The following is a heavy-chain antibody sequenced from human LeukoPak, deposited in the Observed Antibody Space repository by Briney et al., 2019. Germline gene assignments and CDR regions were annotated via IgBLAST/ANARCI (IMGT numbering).Heavy chain of an antibody. D-gene: IGHD3-10*01. J-gene: IGHJ4*02. V-gene: IGHV3-30-3*01. CDR3: VSVRGIYGSGIYRDY. CDR1: GFTFSSYA. CDR2: ISYDGSNK. Sequence: GGSLRLSCAASGFTFSSYAMHWVRQAPGKGLEWVAVISYDGSNKYYADSVKGRFTISRDNSKNTLYPQMNSLRAEDTAVYYCVSVRGIYGSGIYRDYWGRGTLVAVSS.